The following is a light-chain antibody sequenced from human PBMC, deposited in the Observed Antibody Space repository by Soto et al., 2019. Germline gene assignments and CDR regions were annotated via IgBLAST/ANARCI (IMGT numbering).Light chain of an antibody. CDR3: QQYHSWPLT. CDR1: HSISSN. Sequence: EIVMTQSPATLSVSPGERATLSCRASHSISSNLAWYQQKPGQAPRFLISGASTRATGIPARFSGSGSGTEFTLTISSLQSEDFAVYYGQQYHSWPLTFGPGTKVDLK. V-gene: IGKV3-15*01. J-gene: IGKJ3*01. CDR2: GAS.